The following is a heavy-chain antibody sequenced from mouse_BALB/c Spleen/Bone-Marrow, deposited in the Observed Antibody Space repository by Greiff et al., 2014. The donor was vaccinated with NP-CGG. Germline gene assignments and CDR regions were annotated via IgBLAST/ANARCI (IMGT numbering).Heavy chain of an antibody. CDR2: IDPARGNT. V-gene: IGHV14-3*02. D-gene: IGHD2-3*01. Sequence: EVKLVESGADLVKPGASVKLSCTTSGFNIKDTFMHWVKQRPEQGLEWIGRIDPARGNTKYDPKFQGKATITADTSSNKVSLQLSGLTSEDTAVYYCAHDAPFTYWGQGTLVTVSA. J-gene: IGHJ3*01. CDR3: AHDAPFTY. CDR1: GFNIKDTF.